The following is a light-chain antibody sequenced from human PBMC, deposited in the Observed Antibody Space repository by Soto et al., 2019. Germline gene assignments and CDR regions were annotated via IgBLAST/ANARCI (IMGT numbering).Light chain of an antibody. CDR1: QSLLHSNGYNT. Sequence: DIVMTQSPLSLPVTPGEPASISCRSSQSLLHSNGYNTLNCYLQRPGRSPQLLINLVSSRASGVPDRFSGSGSGTDFTLKISRVEADDVGVYYCMQALQTPWYTFGQGTKLEI. J-gene: IGKJ2*01. CDR2: LVS. V-gene: IGKV2-28*01. CDR3: MQALQTPWYT.